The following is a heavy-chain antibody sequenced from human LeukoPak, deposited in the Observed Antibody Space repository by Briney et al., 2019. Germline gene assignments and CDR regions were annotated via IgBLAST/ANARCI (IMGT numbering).Heavy chain of an antibody. CDR1: TSR. J-gene: IGHJ5*01. V-gene: IGHV1-18*01. D-gene: IGHD3-22*01. CDR2: IGTYGGDT. CDR3: DDSGYNRDFDS. Sequence: ASVKVSCKATSRISWVRRAPGPGLEWMGWIGTYGGDTYYAQKFQGRITVTTDTSTSTVYMELRNLRSDDTAVYYCDDSGYNRDFDSWGQGTLGTVSS.